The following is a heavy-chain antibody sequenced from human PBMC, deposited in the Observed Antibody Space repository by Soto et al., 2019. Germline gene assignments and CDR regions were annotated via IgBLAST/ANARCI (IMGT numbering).Heavy chain of an antibody. Sequence: SVKVSCKXSRVAFSKFIVTWVRQAPGLGLEWVGGIIPIFGTANYAQEFQGRVTITADESTSTSYMEVNNLRSEDTAVYYCAKVRYSSPMGYYYGMDVWGQGTTVTVSS. D-gene: IGHD6-19*01. J-gene: IGHJ6*02. V-gene: IGHV1-69*13. CDR1: RVAFSKFI. CDR3: AKVRYSSPMGYYYGMDV. CDR2: IIPIFGTA.